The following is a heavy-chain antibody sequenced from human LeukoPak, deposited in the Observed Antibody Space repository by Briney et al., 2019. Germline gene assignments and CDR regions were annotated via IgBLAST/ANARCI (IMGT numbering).Heavy chain of an antibody. D-gene: IGHD6-19*01. CDR2: IWYDGSNK. Sequence: PGGSLRLSCAASGFTFSSYGVHWVRQAPGKGLEWVAVIWYDGSNKYYADSVKGRFTISRDNSKNTLYLQMNSLRAEDTAVYYCAKDPYSSGWYPFDYWGQGTLVTVSS. CDR3: AKDPYSSGWYPFDY. V-gene: IGHV3-33*06. CDR1: GFTFSSYG. J-gene: IGHJ4*02.